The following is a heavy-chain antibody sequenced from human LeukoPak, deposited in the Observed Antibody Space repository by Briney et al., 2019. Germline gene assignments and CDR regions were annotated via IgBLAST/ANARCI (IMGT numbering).Heavy chain of an antibody. Sequence: SETLSLTCTVSGGSLSTYYWSWIRQTPGQGLEWIGCIHYTGSANYNPSLRSRGTISVDTSKNQFSLKLTSVTAADTAVYYCARGSITVVPAFDIWGQGTMVTVSS. CDR1: GGSLSTYY. CDR3: ARGSITVVPAFDI. CDR2: IHYTGSA. J-gene: IGHJ3*02. D-gene: IGHD4-23*01. V-gene: IGHV4-59*12.